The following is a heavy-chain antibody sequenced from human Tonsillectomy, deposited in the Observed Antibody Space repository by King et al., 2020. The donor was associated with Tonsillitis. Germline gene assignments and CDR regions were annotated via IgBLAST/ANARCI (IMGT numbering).Heavy chain of an antibody. CDR3: ARQGDTYSSNWYAYYYYMDV. CDR1: GGSISSSSYY. Sequence: QLQESGPGLVKPSETLSLTCTVSGGSISSSSYYWGWIRQPPGKGLEWIGSIYYSGSTYYNPSLKSRVTISVDTSKNHFSLKLSSVTAADTAVYYCARQGDTYSSNWYAYYYYMDVWGKGTTVTVSS. J-gene: IGHJ6*03. D-gene: IGHD6-13*01. V-gene: IGHV4-39*01. CDR2: IYYSGST.